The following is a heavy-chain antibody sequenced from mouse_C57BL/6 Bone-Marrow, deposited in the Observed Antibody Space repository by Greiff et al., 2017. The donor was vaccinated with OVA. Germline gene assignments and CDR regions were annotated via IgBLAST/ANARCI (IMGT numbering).Heavy chain of an antibody. Sequence: VQLQQSGPELVKPGASVKISCKASGYTFTDYYMNWVKQSHGKSLEWIGAINPNNGGTSYNQKFKGKATLTVDKSSSTAYMELRSLTAEDSAVYYCVSGGLYAMDYWGQGTSVTVAS. CDR3: VSGGLYAMDY. V-gene: IGHV1-26*01. D-gene: IGHD3-1*01. CDR2: INPNNGGT. J-gene: IGHJ4*01. CDR1: GYTFTDYY.